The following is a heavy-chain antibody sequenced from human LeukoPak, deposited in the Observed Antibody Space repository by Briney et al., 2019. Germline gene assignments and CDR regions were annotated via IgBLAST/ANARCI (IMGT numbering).Heavy chain of an antibody. J-gene: IGHJ3*02. CDR1: GGTFSSYA. CDR3: ARGPPTDAFDI. Sequence: GASVKVSCKASGGTFSSYAISWVRQAPGQGLEWMGRIIPILGIANYAQKSQGRVTITADKSTSTAYMELSSLRSEDTAVYYCARGPPTDAFDIWGQGTMVTVSS. CDR2: IIPILGIA. V-gene: IGHV1-69*04.